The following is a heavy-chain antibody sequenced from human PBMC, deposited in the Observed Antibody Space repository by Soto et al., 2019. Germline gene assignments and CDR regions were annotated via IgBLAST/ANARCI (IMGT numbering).Heavy chain of an antibody. Sequence: GSLRLSCAASGFTFSSYSMNWVRQAPGKGLEWVSSISSSSSYIYYADSVKGRFTISRDNAKNSLYLQMNSLRAEDTAVYYCARDREAYYDILTGSYYYYGMDVWGQGTTVTVSS. J-gene: IGHJ6*02. V-gene: IGHV3-21*01. CDR2: ISSSSSYI. CDR1: GFTFSSYS. D-gene: IGHD3-9*01. CDR3: ARDREAYYDILTGSYYYYGMDV.